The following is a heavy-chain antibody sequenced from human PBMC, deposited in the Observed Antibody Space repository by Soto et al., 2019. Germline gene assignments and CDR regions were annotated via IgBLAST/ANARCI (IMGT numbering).Heavy chain of an antibody. CDR1: GFTFSDHY. Sequence: EVQLVESGGDLVQSGGSLRLSCETSGFTFSDHYMDWVRQAPGKGLEWVGRSRNKANRYITEYAASVTGRFTISRDDSKNSLYLQMNSLKIEDTAVYYCANYFGDKYGHWGQGTLVTVSS. V-gene: IGHV3-72*01. CDR3: ANYFGDKYGH. CDR2: SRNKANRYIT. D-gene: IGHD2-8*01. J-gene: IGHJ4*02.